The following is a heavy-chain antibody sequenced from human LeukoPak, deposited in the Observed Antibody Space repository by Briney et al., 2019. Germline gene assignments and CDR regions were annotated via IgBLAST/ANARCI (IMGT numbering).Heavy chain of an antibody. CDR3: AREDYGDYSFDY. Sequence: GASVKVSCKASGYTFTGYYMHWVRQAPGQGLEWMGWISAYNGNTNYAQKLQGRVTMTTDTSTSTAYMELRSPRSDDTAVYYCAREDYGDYSFDYWGQGTLVTVSS. V-gene: IGHV1-18*04. CDR2: ISAYNGNT. D-gene: IGHD4-17*01. CDR1: GYTFTGYY. J-gene: IGHJ4*02.